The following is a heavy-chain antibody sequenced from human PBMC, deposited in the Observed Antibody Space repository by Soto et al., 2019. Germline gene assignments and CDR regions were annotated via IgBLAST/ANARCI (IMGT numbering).Heavy chain of an antibody. CDR3: ARKDKSGYFNWFDP. CDR1: GYRFTSYR. J-gene: IGHJ5*02. Sequence: GESLKISCRTSGYRFTSYRIAWVRQMPGKGLEWMGIIFPSDSDTRYSPSFQGQVTISADRSTGTVFLQWASLKASDTAVYFCARKDKSGYFNWFDPWGQGTLVTVSS. CDR2: IFPSDSDT. V-gene: IGHV5-51*01. D-gene: IGHD3-22*01.